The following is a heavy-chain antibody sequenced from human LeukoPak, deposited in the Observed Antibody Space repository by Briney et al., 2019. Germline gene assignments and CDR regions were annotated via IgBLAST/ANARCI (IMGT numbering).Heavy chain of an antibody. CDR2: INHSGST. CDR3: AGVREYLEWWYWFDP. V-gene: IGHV4-34*01. J-gene: IGHJ5*02. D-gene: IGHD2-15*01. Sequence: PSETLSLTCAVYGGSFSVYYWSWIRQPPGKGLECIGEINHSGSTNYNPSLKSRVTISVDTSKNQFSLKLSSVTAADTAVYYCAGVREYLEWWYWFDPWGQGTLVTVSS. CDR1: GGSFSVYY.